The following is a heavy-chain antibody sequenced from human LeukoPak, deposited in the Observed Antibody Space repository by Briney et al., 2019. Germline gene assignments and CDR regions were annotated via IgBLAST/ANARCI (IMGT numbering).Heavy chain of an antibody. D-gene: IGHD6-19*01. J-gene: IGHJ4*02. CDR3: ARGDSGWYILDY. CDR1: GGSISSYY. CDR2: IYYSGST. V-gene: IGHV4-59*13. Sequence: SETLSLTCTVSGGSISSYYWSWIRQPPGKGLEWIGYIYYSGSTNYNPSLKSRVTISVDTFKNQFSLKLSSVTAADTAVYYCARGDSGWYILDYWGQGTLVTVSS.